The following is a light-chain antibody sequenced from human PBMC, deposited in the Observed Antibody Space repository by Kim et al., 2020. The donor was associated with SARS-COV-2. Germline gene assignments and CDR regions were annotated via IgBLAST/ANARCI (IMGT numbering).Light chain of an antibody. CDR3: QQYNIYPRT. CDR1: QSFCTC. J-gene: IGKJ1*01. V-gene: IGKV1-5*03. CDR2: KAS. Sequence: ASVGDRVIITCRASQSFCTCLAWYQQKPGRAPKLLIYKASSLASGVPSRFSGSGSGTEFTLTISSLQPDDFATYYCQQYNIYPRTFGQGTKVDIK.